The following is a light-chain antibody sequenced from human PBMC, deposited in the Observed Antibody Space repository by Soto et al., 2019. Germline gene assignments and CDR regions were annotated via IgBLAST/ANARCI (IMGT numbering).Light chain of an antibody. CDR2: KAS. V-gene: IGKV1-5*03. CDR1: QTISSW. CDR3: QHYNSYSEA. J-gene: IGKJ1*01. Sequence: DIQMTQSPSTLSGSVGDRVTITCRASQTISSWLARYQQKPGKAPKLLIYKASTLKSGVPSRFSGSGSGTEFTLTISSLQPDHFATYYCQHYNSYSEAFGQGTKVDIK.